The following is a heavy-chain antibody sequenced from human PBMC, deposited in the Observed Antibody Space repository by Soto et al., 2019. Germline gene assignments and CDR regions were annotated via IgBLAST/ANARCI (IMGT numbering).Heavy chain of an antibody. CDR2: TRNKASSYTT. CDR3: AKTGGSGWHLRD. V-gene: IGHV3-72*01. D-gene: IGHD6-19*01. CDR1: GFSFSDYY. J-gene: IGHJ4*02. Sequence: PGGSLRLSCAASGFSFSDYYINWVRQAPGKGLEWVGRTRNKASSYTTDYAAFVKGRFTISRDDSKNLIYLQMNSLRAEDTAVYYCAKTGGSGWHLRDWGQGILVTVSS.